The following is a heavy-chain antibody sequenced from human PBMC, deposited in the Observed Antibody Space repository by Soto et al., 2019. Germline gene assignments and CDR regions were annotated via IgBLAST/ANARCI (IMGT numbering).Heavy chain of an antibody. J-gene: IGHJ5*02. CDR2: ISWNSGSI. CDR1: GFTFSSCA. D-gene: IGHD2-2*01. Sequence: PGGSLRLSCAASGFTFSSCAMGWVRQAPGKGLEWVSGISWNSGSIGYADSVKGRFTISRDNAKNSLYLQMNSLRAEDTALYYCAKGVSSPWFDPWGQGTLVTVSS. V-gene: IGHV3-9*01. CDR3: AKGVSSPWFDP.